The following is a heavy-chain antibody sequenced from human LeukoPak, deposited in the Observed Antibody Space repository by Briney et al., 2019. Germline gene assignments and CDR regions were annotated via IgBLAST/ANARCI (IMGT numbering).Heavy chain of an antibody. J-gene: IGHJ4*02. Sequence: SETLSLTCTVSGGSISSYYRSWIRQPPGKGLECIGYIYYSGSTNYNPSLKSRVTISVDTSKNQFSLKLSSVTAADTAVYYCAIGSSSWYGRYYFDYWGQGTLVTVSS. CDR3: AIGSSSWYGRYYFDY. V-gene: IGHV4-59*08. D-gene: IGHD6-13*01. CDR2: IYYSGST. CDR1: GGSISSYY.